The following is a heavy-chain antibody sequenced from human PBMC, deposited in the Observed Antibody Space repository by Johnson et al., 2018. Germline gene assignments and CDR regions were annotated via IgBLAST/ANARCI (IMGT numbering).Heavy chain of an antibody. D-gene: IGHD5-12*01. CDR3: GKEAWLRLDYYYYMDV. V-gene: IGHV3-30*18. J-gene: IGHJ6*03. CDR1: GFAFSSYG. Sequence: QVQLVESGGGVVQPGRSLRLSCAASGFAFSSYGMHWVRQAPGKGLKWVAVISYDGSNKFYADSVKGRFTISRDNSKNKVYLQMNSLRAEDTAVYYCGKEAWLRLDYYYYMDVWGKGTTVTVSS. CDR2: ISYDGSNK.